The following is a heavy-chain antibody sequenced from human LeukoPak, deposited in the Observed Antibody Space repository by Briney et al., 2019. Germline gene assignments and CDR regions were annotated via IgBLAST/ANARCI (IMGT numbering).Heavy chain of an antibody. CDR1: GGSISSSYYY. Sequence: SETLSLTCTVSGGSISSSYYYWGWIRQPPGKGLEWIGSIYYSGSTYYNPSLKSRVTISVDTSKNQFSLKLRSVTAADTAVYYCARDGHGDYVPDYWGQGTLVTVSS. CDR3: ARDGHGDYVPDY. J-gene: IGHJ4*02. V-gene: IGHV4-39*02. D-gene: IGHD4-17*01. CDR2: IYYSGST.